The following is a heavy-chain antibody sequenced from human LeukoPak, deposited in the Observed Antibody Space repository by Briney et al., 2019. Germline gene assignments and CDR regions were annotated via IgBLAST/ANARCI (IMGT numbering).Heavy chain of an antibody. V-gene: IGHV4-39*07. Sequence: SETLSLTCTVSGGSISSSNFYWGWLRQPPGTGLEWNGNIYYSGNTYYNPSLKSRVTISVDTSKNQFYLKMSSVTAADTAVYYCASPVTGGSVDYWGQGTLVTVSS. J-gene: IGHJ4*02. CDR2: IYYSGNT. CDR1: GGSISSSNFY. CDR3: ASPVTGGSVDY. D-gene: IGHD7-27*01.